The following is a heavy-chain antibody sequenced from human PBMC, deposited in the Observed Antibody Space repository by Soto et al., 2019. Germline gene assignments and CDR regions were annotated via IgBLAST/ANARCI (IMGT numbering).Heavy chain of an antibody. D-gene: IGHD3-10*01. CDR2: IYYSGST. CDR1: GGSISSYY. CDR3: ARGAVYYYGSGSYSNWFDP. J-gene: IGHJ5*02. V-gene: IGHV4-59*01. Sequence: QVQLQESGPGLVKPSETLSLTCTVSGGSISSYYWSWIRQPPGEGLEWIGYIYYSGSTNYNPSLKSRVTISVDTSKNQFSLKLSSVTAADTAVYYCARGAVYYYGSGSYSNWFDPWGQGTLVTVSS.